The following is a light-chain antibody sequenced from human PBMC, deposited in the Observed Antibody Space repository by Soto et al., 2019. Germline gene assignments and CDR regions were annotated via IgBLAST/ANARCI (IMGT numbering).Light chain of an antibody. CDR3: QQYYDYPYT. V-gene: IGKV1-8*01. CDR1: QAISSY. Sequence: AIRVSQSPSSFSASTGDRVTITCRASQAISSYLAWYQQKPGKAPELLIYAASTLQSGVPSRFSGSGSGTAFTLTISCLQSEDFATYYCQQYYDYPYTFGQGTKLEIK. CDR2: AAS. J-gene: IGKJ2*01.